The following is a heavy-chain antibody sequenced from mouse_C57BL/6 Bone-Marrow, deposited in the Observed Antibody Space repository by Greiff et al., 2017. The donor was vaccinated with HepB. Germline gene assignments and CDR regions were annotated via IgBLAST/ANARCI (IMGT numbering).Heavy chain of an antibody. CDR1: GYTFTSYW. J-gene: IGHJ1*03. Sequence: QVQLQQPGAELVKPGASVKLSCKASGYTFTSYWMQWVKQRPGQGLEWIGEIDPSDSYTNYNQKFKGKATLTVDTSSSTACMQLSSLTSEDSAVYYCAREDEVGRYFDVWGTGTTVTVSS. D-gene: IGHD1-1*02. CDR3: AREDEVGRYFDV. CDR2: IDPSDSYT. V-gene: IGHV1-50*01.